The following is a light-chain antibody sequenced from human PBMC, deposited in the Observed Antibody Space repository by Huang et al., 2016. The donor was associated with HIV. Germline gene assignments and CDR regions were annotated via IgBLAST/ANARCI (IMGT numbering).Light chain of an antibody. CDR1: QSIANY. CDR3: QQSYSTIRT. V-gene: IGKV1-39*01. Sequence: DIQMTQSPSSLSASVGDRVTITCRASQSIANYLNWYQQRPGKAPTRLIYAASSLQSGVPSRFSGSGSGTDFTLTISSLQPEDFVTYYCQQSYSTIRTFGQGTKVEIK. CDR2: AAS. J-gene: IGKJ1*01.